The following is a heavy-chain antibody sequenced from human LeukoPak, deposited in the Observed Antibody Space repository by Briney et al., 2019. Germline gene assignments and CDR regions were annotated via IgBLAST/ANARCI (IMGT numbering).Heavy chain of an antibody. CDR1: GGSFSGYY. Sequence: PSETLSLTCAVYGGSFSGYYWSWIRQPPGKGLEWIGEINHSGSTNYNPSLKSRVTISVDTSKNQFSLKPSSVTAADTAVYYCARSVVGQNSPAFDIWGQGTMVTVSS. J-gene: IGHJ3*02. CDR3: ARSVVGQNSPAFDI. D-gene: IGHD1-26*01. V-gene: IGHV4-34*01. CDR2: INHSGST.